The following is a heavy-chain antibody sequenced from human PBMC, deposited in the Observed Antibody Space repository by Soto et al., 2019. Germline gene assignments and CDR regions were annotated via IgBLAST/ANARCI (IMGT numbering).Heavy chain of an antibody. V-gene: IGHV6-1*01. Sequence: SQTLSLTCAISPDSFSRNSAAWNSIRQSPSRGIEWLGRTYYRSKWYNDYAVSVKSRLNIHPDTSKNHFSLQLNSVTPEDTAVYYCERDYEELLWCGEGLLYGMDVWGQGTTVTVSS. D-gene: IGHD3-10*01. CDR1: PDSFSRNSAA. CDR2: TYYRSKWYN. J-gene: IGHJ6*02. CDR3: ERDYEELLWCGEGLLYGMDV.